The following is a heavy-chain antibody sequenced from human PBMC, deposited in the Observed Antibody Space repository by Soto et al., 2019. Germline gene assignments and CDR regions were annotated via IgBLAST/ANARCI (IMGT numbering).Heavy chain of an antibody. CDR2: IVVISNTV. J-gene: IGHJ4*02. D-gene: IGHD1-26*01. V-gene: IGHV1-69*06. CDR1: GSTFNNFA. CDR3: ARAIKRWEVHYYFDY. Sequence: QVVLLQSGSEVKEPGSSVRVSCQISGSTFNNFAFSWVRQAPGHGPEWMGGIVVISNTVDYSQRFQARVTITADTSTNTLYMELGSLTFEDTAVYYCARAIKRWEVHYYFDYWGQGTLVTVSS.